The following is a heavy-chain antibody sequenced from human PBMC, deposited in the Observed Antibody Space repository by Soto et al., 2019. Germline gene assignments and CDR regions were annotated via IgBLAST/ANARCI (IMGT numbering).Heavy chain of an antibody. CDR3: AKWYCSGGSCYPTFDS. D-gene: IGHD2-15*01. Sequence: ESGGGFVQPGGSLRLSCAGSGFTLKNYAMSWVRQAPGKGLEWVSGISGSGGSTYYTDSAKGRFTMSRDNSKNTLYLQMNSLRAEDTAVYYCAKWYCSGGSCYPTFDSWGQGTLVTVSS. V-gene: IGHV3-23*01. CDR1: GFTLKNYA. J-gene: IGHJ4*02. CDR2: ISGSGGST.